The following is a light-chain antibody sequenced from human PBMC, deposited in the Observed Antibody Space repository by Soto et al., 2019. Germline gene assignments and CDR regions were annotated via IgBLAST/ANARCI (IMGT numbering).Light chain of an antibody. CDR1: QSVSSTH. V-gene: IGKV3-20*01. J-gene: IGKJ2*01. CDR3: QHYGYSPYT. CDR2: AAS. Sequence: EIVLTQSPGTLSLSPGERATLSCRASQSVSSTHLGRYQQKPGQAPRLLIYAASSRSTGIPDRFSGSGSGTAFTLTISRLEPEDFAVYYCQHYGYSPYTFGQGTKLEIK.